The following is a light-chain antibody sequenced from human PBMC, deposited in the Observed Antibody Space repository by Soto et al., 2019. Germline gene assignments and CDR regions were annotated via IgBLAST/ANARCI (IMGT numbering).Light chain of an antibody. Sequence: EIELTQSPGTLSLSPGERATLSCRASQSVSSTYFAWYQQKPGQAPRLLIYGASSRATGIPARFIGSGSGTDFTLTISRLEPEDFAVSYCQQYAISPLTFGGGTKVEIK. CDR2: GAS. CDR3: QQYAISPLT. J-gene: IGKJ4*01. CDR1: QSVSSTY. V-gene: IGKV3-20*01.